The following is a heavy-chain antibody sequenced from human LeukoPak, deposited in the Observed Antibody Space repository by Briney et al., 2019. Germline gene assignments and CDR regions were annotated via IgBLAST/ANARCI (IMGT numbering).Heavy chain of an antibody. CDR3: SRGAVAGLFDY. D-gene: IGHD6-19*01. Sequence: SQTLSLTCTVPGDSIRSGGYYWNWIRQAPGKGLEWLGCIYSGGNTYYNPSLKSRGGISLDKSKSQFSLRLSSVTAADTAMYFCSRGAVAGLFDYWGQGILVTVSS. CDR2: IYSGGNT. CDR1: GDSIRSGGYY. V-gene: IGHV4-31*03. J-gene: IGHJ4*02.